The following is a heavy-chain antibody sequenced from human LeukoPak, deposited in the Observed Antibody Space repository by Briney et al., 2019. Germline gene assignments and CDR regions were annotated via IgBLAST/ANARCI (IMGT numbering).Heavy chain of an antibody. CDR2: INPNSGGT. CDR3: ARDQGYNYYYYYMDV. V-gene: IGHV1-2*02. J-gene: IGHJ6*03. Sequence: ASVKVSCKASGYTFTSYGISWVRQAPGQGLEWMGWINPNSGGTNYAQKFQGGVTMTRDTSISTAYMELSRLRSDDTAVYYCARDQGYNYYYYYMDVWGKGTTVTVSS. D-gene: IGHD5-24*01. CDR1: GYTFTSYG.